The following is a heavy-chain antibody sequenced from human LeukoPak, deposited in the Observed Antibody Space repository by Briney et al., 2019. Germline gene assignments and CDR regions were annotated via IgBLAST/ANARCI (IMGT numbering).Heavy chain of an antibody. D-gene: IGHD6-13*01. CDR1: GGSISSSSYY. Sequence: SETLSLTCTDSGGSISSSSYYWGWIRQPPGKGLEWIGSIYYSGSTYYNPSLKSRVTISVDTSKNQFSLKLSSVTAADTAVYYCARDFLDVAAAGSFDPWGQGTLVTVSS. CDR2: IYYSGST. CDR3: ARDFLDVAAAGSFDP. V-gene: IGHV4-39*07. J-gene: IGHJ5*02.